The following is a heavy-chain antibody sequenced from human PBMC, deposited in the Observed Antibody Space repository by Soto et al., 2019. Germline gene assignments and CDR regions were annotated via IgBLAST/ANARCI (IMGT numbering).Heavy chain of an antibody. CDR1: GGSFRNYA. D-gene: IGHD6-13*01. V-gene: IGHV1-69*01. CDR2: IIPILRAM. J-gene: IGHJ6*04. Sequence: QVRLVQSGAEVKKPESLVKVSCKASGGSFRNYAISWVRQAPGQGLEWMGGIIPILRAMNSAQKFQGRVTMTADESSTTAYMELNSLRSDDTAVYYCATDSIKGRGSQAAAGQQYHHYYFGMDVWGSGTTVIVSS. CDR3: ATDSIKGRGSQAAAGQQYHHYYFGMDV.